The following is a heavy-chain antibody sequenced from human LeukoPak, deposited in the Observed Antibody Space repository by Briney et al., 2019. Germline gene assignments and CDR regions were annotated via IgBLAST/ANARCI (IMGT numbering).Heavy chain of an antibody. D-gene: IGHD6-19*01. CDR3: ATLPGIAVAGPFDY. Sequence: GESLKISCKGSGYTFSNYWIGWVRQMPGKGLEWMGIIYPGDSDTRYSPSFQGQVTISADKSISTAYLQWSSLKASDTAMYYCATLPGIAVAGPFDYWGQGTLVTVSS. CDR2: IYPGDSDT. CDR1: GYTFSNYW. J-gene: IGHJ4*02. V-gene: IGHV5-51*01.